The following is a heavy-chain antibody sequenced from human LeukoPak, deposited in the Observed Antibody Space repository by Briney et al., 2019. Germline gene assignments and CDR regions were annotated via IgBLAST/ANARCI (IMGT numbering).Heavy chain of an antibody. D-gene: IGHD2-21*01. V-gene: IGHV4-59*01. CDR2: IHYTGST. Sequence: SETLSLTCTVSGGSISGDYWSWIRQPPGKGLEWVAYIHYTGSTNYNPSLKSRVTISVDTSKNQFSLRLSSVTVADTAVYYCARLQGDSTAVFDYWGQGTLVSVSS. CDR1: GGSISGDY. J-gene: IGHJ4*02. CDR3: ARLQGDSTAVFDY.